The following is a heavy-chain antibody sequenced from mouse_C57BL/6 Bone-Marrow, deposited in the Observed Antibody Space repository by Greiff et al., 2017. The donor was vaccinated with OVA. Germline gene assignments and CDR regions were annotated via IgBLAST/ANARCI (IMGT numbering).Heavy chain of an antibody. J-gene: IGHJ2*01. V-gene: IGHV5-4*01. CDR2: ISDGGSYT. Sequence: EVKLVESGGGLVKPGGSLKLSCAASGFTFSSYAMYWVRQTPEKRLEWVATISDGGSYTYYPDNVKGRFTISRDNAKNNLYLQMSHLKSEDTAMYYCARDRYYGSSYWYYFDYWGQGTTLTVSS. CDR3: ARDRYYGSSYWYYFDY. CDR1: GFTFSSYA. D-gene: IGHD1-1*01.